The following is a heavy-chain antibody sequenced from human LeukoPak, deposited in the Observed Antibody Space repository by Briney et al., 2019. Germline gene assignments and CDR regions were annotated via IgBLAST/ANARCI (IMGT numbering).Heavy chain of an antibody. D-gene: IGHD3-3*01. J-gene: IGHJ4*02. V-gene: IGHV3-30*04. CDR1: GFTFSSHA. Sequence: GGSLRLSCAASGFTFSSHAMHWVRQAPGKGLEWVAAISYDGTKTYYADSVKGRFTISRDNAKNSLYLQMNILRAEDTALYYCVRGGRFLDYWGQGTLVTVSS. CDR3: VRGGRFLDY. CDR2: ISYDGTKT.